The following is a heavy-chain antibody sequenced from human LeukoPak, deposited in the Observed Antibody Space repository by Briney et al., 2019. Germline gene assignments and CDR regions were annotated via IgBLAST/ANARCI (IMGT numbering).Heavy chain of an antibody. D-gene: IGHD5-24*01. Sequence: GESLKISCKGSGYSFTNYWIGWVRQMPGKGLEWMGIIYPGDSDTRYSPSFQGQVTISADKSNSIAYLQWSSLKASDTAMYYCARREMSTKRAVKPADYLGQGTLATLSS. CDR1: GYSFTNYW. V-gene: IGHV5-51*01. CDR3: ARREMSTKRAVKPADY. J-gene: IGHJ4*02. CDR2: IYPGDSDT.